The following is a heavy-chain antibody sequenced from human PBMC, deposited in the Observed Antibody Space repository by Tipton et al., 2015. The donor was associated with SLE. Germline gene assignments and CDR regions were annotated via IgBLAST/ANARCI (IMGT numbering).Heavy chain of an antibody. D-gene: IGHD3-10*01. Sequence: TLSLTCTVSGGSISSYYWSWIRQPPGKGLEWIGYIYYSGSTNYNPSLKSRVTISVDTSKNQFSLKVSSVTAADTAVYYCARRKPSVLWFTGAFDIWGQGTMVTVSS. CDR3: ARRKPSVLWFTGAFDI. V-gene: IGHV4-59*12. J-gene: IGHJ3*02. CDR2: IYYSGST. CDR1: GGSISSYY.